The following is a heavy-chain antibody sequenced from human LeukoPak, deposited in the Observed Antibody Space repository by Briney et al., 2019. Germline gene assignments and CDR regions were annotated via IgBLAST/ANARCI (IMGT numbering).Heavy chain of an antibody. CDR2: IYYSGST. D-gene: IGHD6-19*01. CDR3: ARHGVGSGWAFFDY. J-gene: IGHJ4*02. V-gene: IGHV4-59*08. CDR1: GGSISSYY. Sequence: SETLSLTCTVSGGSISSYYWSWIRQPPGKGLEWIGYIYYSGSTNYNPSLKSRVTISVDTSKNQFSLKLSSVTAADTAVYYCARHGVGSGWAFFDYWGQGTLVTVSS.